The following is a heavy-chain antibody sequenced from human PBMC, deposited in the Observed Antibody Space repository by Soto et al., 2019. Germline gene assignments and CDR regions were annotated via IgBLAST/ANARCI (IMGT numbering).Heavy chain of an antibody. V-gene: IGHV3-7*01. CDR3: ARDCYYDSSGYYCA. D-gene: IGHD3-22*01. J-gene: IGHJ5*02. Sequence: EVQLVESGGGLVQPGGSLRLSCAASGFTFSSYWMSWVRQAPGKGLEWVANIKQDGSEKYYVDSVKGRFTISRDTAKNSLSLQMNSLRDEDTAVYYCARDCYYDSSGYYCAWGQGTLVTVSS. CDR2: IKQDGSEK. CDR1: GFTFSSYW.